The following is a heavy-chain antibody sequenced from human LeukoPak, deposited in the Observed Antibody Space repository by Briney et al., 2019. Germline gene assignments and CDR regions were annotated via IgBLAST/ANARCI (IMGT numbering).Heavy chain of an antibody. D-gene: IGHD3-9*01. V-gene: IGHV1-18*01. J-gene: IGHJ4*02. CDR3: ARSLEGQVFDWLLPYDY. CDR2: ISAYNGNT. CDR1: GYTFTSYG. Sequence: GASVKVSCKASGYTFTSYGISWVRQAPGQGLEWMGWISAYNGNTNYAQKLQGRVTMTTDTSTSTAYMELRSLRPDDTAVYYCARSLEGQVFDWLLPYDYWGQGTLVTVSS.